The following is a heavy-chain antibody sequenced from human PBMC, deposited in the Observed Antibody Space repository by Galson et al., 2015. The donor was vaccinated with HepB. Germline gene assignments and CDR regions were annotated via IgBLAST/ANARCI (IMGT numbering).Heavy chain of an antibody. J-gene: IGHJ4*02. CDR2: TYYRSKWYN. CDR3: ARQPLDIAAAGASFDY. Sequence: CAISGDSLSSNSAAWNWIRQSPSRGLEWLGRTYYRSKWYNDYAVSVKSRITINPDTSKNQFSLQLNSVTPEDTAVYYCARQPLDIAAAGASFDYWGQGTLVTVSS. V-gene: IGHV6-1*01. CDR1: GDSLSSNSAA. D-gene: IGHD6-13*01.